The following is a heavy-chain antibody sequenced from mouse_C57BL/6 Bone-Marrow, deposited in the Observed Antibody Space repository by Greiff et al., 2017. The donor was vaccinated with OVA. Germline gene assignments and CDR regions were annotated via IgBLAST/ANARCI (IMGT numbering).Heavy chain of an antibody. Sequence: VKLMESGPGLVKPSQSLFLTCSITGFPITSGYYWIWIRQSPGKPLEWMGYITHSGETFYNPSLQSPISITRETSKNQFFLQLNSVTTEDTAMYYCAGDRSGTRRFDVWGTGTTVTVSS. CDR3: AGDRSGTRRFDV. CDR2: ITHSGET. V-gene: IGHV12-3*01. CDR1: GFPITSGYY. J-gene: IGHJ1*03. D-gene: IGHD3-1*01.